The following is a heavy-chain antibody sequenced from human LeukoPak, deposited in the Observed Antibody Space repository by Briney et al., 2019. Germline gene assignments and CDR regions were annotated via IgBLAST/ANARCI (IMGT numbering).Heavy chain of an antibody. Sequence: NASETLSLTCAVYGGSFSGYYWSWIRQPPGKGLEWIGEINHSGSTNYNPSLKSRVTISVDTSKNQFSLKLSSVTAADTAVYYCARVAEEFRNKYNWFDPWGRGTLVTVSS. D-gene: IGHD3-10*01. CDR2: INHSGST. CDR1: GGSFSGYY. CDR3: ARVAEEFRNKYNWFDP. V-gene: IGHV4-34*01. J-gene: IGHJ5*02.